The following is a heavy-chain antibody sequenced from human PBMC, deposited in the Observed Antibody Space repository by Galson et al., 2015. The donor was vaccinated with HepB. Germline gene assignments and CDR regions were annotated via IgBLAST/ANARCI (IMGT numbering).Heavy chain of an antibody. CDR2: IKQDGSEK. Sequence: SLRLSCAASGFTFSSYWMSWVRQAPGKGLEWVANIKQDGSEKYYVDSVKGRFTISRDNAKNSLYLQMNSLRAEDTAVYYCARDLEGQYCSSTSCYLWPGSGGYYYYYMDVWGKGTTVTVSS. J-gene: IGHJ6*03. V-gene: IGHV3-7*01. CDR3: ARDLEGQYCSSTSCYLWPGSGGYYYYYMDV. D-gene: IGHD2-2*01. CDR1: GFTFSSYW.